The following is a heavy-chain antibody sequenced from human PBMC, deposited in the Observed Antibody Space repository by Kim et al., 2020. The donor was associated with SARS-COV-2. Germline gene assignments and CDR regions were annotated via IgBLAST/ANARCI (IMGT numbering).Heavy chain of an antibody. CDR3: ARGGWELRDYYYGMDV. V-gene: IGHV3-48*02. Sequence: GGSLRLSCAASGFTFSSYSMNWVRQAPGKGLEWVSYISSSSSTIYYADSVKGRFTISRDNAKNSLYLQMNSLRDEDTAVYYCARGGWELRDYYYGMDVWGQGTTVTVSS. J-gene: IGHJ6*02. CDR1: GFTFSSYS. D-gene: IGHD1-26*01. CDR2: ISSSSSTI.